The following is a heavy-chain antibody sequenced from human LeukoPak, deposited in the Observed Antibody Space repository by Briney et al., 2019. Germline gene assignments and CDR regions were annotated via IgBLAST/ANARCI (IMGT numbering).Heavy chain of an antibody. CDR3: AKPNNPRGLRSIDY. V-gene: IGHV3-23*01. J-gene: IGHJ4*02. Sequence: GGSLRLSCAASGFTFSSYGMSWVRQAPGEGLEWVSAISGSGGSTYYADSVKGRFTISRDNSKNTLYLQMNSLRAEDTAVYYCAKPNNPRGLRSIDYWGQGTLVTVSS. D-gene: IGHD5-12*01. CDR1: GFTFSSYG. CDR2: ISGSGGST.